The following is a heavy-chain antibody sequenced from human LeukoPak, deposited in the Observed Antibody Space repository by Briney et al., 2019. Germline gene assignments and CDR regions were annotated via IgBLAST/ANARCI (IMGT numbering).Heavy chain of an antibody. CDR3: ARGAFDGDYDYYYYMDV. D-gene: IGHD4-17*01. CDR2: ISGRGGST. CDR1: GFTFTNYA. Sequence: GGSLRLSCAASGFTFTNYAMSWVRQAPGKGLEWVSAISGRGGSTYYADSVKGRFTISRDNSKNTLYLQMNSLRAEDTAVYYCARGAFDGDYDYYYYMDVWGKGTTVTVSS. J-gene: IGHJ6*03. V-gene: IGHV3-23*01.